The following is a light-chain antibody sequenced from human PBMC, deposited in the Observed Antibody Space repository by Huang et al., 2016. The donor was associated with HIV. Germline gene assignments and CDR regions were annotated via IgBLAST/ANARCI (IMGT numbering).Light chain of an antibody. CDR3: QQSYTSPRAS. Sequence: IQMAQSPPSLSASVGDRVTISCRASQNIIRVLNWYQQKPGKAPKVLIYGASSLQTEVPSRFSGSGSGTDFTLTISNVQPEDVGVYYCQQSYTSPRASFGGGTRLDLK. CDR2: GAS. J-gene: IGKJ4*01. V-gene: IGKV1-39*01. CDR1: QNIIRV.